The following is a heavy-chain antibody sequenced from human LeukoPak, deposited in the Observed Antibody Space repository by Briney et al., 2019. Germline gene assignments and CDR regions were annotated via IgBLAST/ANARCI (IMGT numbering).Heavy chain of an antibody. D-gene: IGHD3-16*01. CDR1: GFTFNSYA. V-gene: IGHV3-23*01. CDR2: ISGSGGST. J-gene: IGHJ4*02. Sequence: GGSLRLSCAASGFTFNSYAMSWVPHAPGKGLEWFSAISGSGGSTYYADSVKGRFTISRDNSKNTLYLQMNSLRAEDTAVYYCAKGYYDYVWGSYYFDYWAREPWSPSPQ. CDR3: AKGYYDYVWGSYYFDY.